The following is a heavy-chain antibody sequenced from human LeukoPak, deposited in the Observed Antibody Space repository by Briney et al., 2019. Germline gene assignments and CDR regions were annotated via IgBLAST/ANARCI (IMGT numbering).Heavy chain of an antibody. CDR1: GYTFTSNY. CDR3: AREPRYSDYDRVLDY. Sequence: ASVKVSCKAFGYTFTSNYMHWVRQAPGQGPEWRGVISPSGGSTTYAQKFQGRVTITADDLTSTAYMELNSLRSEDTAMYYCAREPRYSDYDRVLDYWGQGTLVTVSS. J-gene: IGHJ4*02. CDR2: ISPSGGST. D-gene: IGHD5-12*01. V-gene: IGHV1-46*01.